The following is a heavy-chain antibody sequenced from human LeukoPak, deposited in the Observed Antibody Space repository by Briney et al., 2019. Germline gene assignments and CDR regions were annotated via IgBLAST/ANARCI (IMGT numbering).Heavy chain of an antibody. CDR1: GFTFSSYW. CDR2: ISGSGGST. D-gene: IGHD1-20*01. Sequence: PGGSLRLSCAASGFTFSSYWMHWVRQAPGKGLEWVSAISGSGGSTYYADSVKGRFTISRDNSKNTLYLQMNSLRAEDTAVYYCAKKGIFYNWNDLGYFDYWGQGTLVTVSS. J-gene: IGHJ4*02. CDR3: AKKGIFYNWNDLGYFDY. V-gene: IGHV3-23*01.